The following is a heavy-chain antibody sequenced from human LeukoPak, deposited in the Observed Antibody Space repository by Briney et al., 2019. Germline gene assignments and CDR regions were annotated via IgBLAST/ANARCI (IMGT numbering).Heavy chain of an antibody. CDR1: AFTFSSYG. V-gene: IGHV3-30*18. J-gene: IGHJ4*02. Sequence: GGSLRLSCAASAFTFSSYGMHWVRQAPGKGLEWVAVISYDGSNKYYADSVKGRFTISRDNSKNTLYLQMNSLRAEDTAVYYCAKEGHGSSLDYWGQGTLVTVSS. CDR3: AKEGHGSSLDY. CDR2: ISYDGSNK. D-gene: IGHD6-13*01.